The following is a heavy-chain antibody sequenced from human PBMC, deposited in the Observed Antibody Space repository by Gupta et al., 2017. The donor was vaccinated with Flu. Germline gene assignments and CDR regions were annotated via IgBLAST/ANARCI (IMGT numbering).Heavy chain of an antibody. D-gene: IGHD2-21*01. Sequence: QVYLVQSGAEVKKPGSSVKVSCKTYGVTFTTYAINWVRQAPGQGLEWMGGVIPVSGPTPVAQRFQGRVSITADESTNTAYMELNSLTSDDTAFYFCARKSGGPCIGGDCYAFDYWGPGPLV. J-gene: IGHJ4*02. CDR1: GVTFTTYA. CDR2: VIPVSGPT. CDR3: ARKSGGPCIGGDCYAFDY. V-gene: IGHV1-69*01.